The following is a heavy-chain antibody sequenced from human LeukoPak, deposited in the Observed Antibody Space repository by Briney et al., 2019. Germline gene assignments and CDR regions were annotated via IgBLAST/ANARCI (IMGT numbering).Heavy chain of an antibody. CDR2: IWYDGSNK. CDR1: GFTFSSYG. D-gene: IGHD5-24*01. V-gene: IGHV3-33*01. Sequence: GGSLRLSCAVSGFTFSSYGMHWVRQARAKGLEWVAVIWYDGSNKYYADSVKGRFTISRDNAKNSLYLQMNSLRAEDTAVYYCARGSRTIELGDDYWGQGTQVTVSS. J-gene: IGHJ4*02. CDR3: ARGSRTIELGDDY.